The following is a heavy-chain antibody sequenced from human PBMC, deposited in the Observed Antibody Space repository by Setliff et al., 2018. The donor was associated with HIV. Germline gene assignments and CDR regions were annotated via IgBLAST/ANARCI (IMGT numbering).Heavy chain of an antibody. CDR2: IYSSGST. V-gene: IGHV4-4*09. D-gene: IGHD3-10*01. Sequence: SESLSLTCTVSGGSISGHYWSWIRQPPGRGLEWIGYIYSSGSTNFNPPLQSRVTISVDTSKNQFSLKLSSVTAADTAVYYCARHSGVASPNWFDPWGQGTLVTVSS. J-gene: IGHJ5*02. CDR3: ARHSGVASPNWFDP. CDR1: GGSISGHY.